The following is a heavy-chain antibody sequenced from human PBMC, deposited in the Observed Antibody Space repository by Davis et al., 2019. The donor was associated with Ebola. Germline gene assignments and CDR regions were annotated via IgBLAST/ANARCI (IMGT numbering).Heavy chain of an antibody. CDR1: GFTFDNFW. V-gene: IGHV3-7*03. CDR2: IYCDGSEK. D-gene: IGHD6-19*01. CDR3: ARGVAVGGFYFDY. J-gene: IGHJ4*02. Sequence: GESLKLPCAASGFTFDNFWMSWVRQAPGKGLEWVANIYCDGSEKYYVDSVKGRFPISRDNTKNSLYLQMNSLGAEDTAVYFCARGVAVGGFYFDYWGQGTLVTVSS.